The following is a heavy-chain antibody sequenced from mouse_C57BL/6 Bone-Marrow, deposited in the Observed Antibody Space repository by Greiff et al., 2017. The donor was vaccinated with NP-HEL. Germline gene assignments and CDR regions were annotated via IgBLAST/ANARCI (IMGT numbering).Heavy chain of an antibody. CDR1: GFSLTSYG. V-gene: IGHV2-2*01. CDR2: IWSGGST. CDR3: ARPRGDYYAMDY. Sequence: VKVVESGPGLVQPSQSLSITCTVSGFSLTSYGVHWVRQSPGKGLEWLGVIWSGGSTDYNAAFISRLSISKDNSKSQVFFKMNSLQADDTAIYYCARPRGDYYAMDYWGQGTSVTVSS. J-gene: IGHJ4*01.